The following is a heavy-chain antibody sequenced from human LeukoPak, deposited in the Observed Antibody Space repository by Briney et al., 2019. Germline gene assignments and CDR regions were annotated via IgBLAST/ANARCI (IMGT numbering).Heavy chain of an antibody. CDR3: ARDHRYNWNDGYDY. J-gene: IGHJ4*02. Sequence: PSEPLSLTCTVSDGSISSYYWSWIRQPAGKGLEWNGRIYTSGSTNNNPSLKSRVNMSVDSSKNQFSLKLSSVTAADTAVYYCARDHRYNWNDGYDYWGQGTLVTVSS. CDR1: DGSISSYY. D-gene: IGHD1-1*01. CDR2: IYTSGST. V-gene: IGHV4-4*07.